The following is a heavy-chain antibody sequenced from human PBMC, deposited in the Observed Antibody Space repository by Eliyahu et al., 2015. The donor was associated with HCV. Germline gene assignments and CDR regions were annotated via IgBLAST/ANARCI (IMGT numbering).Heavy chain of an antibody. J-gene: IGHJ5*02. Sequence: QVQLQESGPGLVKPSETLSLTCTVSGGSIPTYSWSWIRQPPGKGLEWIGYIHYSGGTNYNPSLKSRVTXSVDTSKNQFSLNLTSVTAADTAVYYCASGGGGIAVAGTGGWFDPWGQGTLVTVSS. D-gene: IGHD6-19*01. CDR3: ASGGGGIAVAGTGGWFDP. V-gene: IGHV4-59*01. CDR1: GGSIPTYS. CDR2: IHYSGGT.